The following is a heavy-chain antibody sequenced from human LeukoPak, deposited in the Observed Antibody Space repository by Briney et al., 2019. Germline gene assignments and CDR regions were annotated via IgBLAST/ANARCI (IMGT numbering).Heavy chain of an antibody. D-gene: IGHD2-21*02. CDR3: ARDHCGGDCYTEAEYFQH. J-gene: IGHJ1*01. CDR1: GYTFTGYY. Sequence: ASVKVSCKASGYTFTGYYIHWVRQAPGQGLEWMGWISAYNGNTNYAQKLQGRVTMTTDTSTSTAYMELRSLRSDDTAVYYCARDHCGGDCYTEAEYFQHWGQGTLVTVSS. V-gene: IGHV1-18*04. CDR2: ISAYNGNT.